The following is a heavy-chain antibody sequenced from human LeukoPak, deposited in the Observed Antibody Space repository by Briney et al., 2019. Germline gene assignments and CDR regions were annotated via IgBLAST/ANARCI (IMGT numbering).Heavy chain of an antibody. CDR3: ANSPSGYDPNWFDP. CDR2: INTDGSST. V-gene: IGHV3-74*01. J-gene: IGHJ5*02. D-gene: IGHD5-12*01. CDR1: GFTFSDYW. Sequence: PGGSLRLSCAASGFTFSDYWMHWVRQAPGKGLVWVSRINTDGSSTSYADSVKGRFTISRDNAKNTLYLQMNSLRAEDTAVYYCANSPSGYDPNWFDPWGQGTLVTVSS.